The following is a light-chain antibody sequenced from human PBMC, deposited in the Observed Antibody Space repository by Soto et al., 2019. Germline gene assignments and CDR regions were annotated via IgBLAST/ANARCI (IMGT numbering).Light chain of an antibody. CDR1: SSDVGGYNY. Sequence: QSALTQPASVSGSPGQSITISCTGTSSDVGGYNYVSWYQQHPGKAPKLMIYDVSNRPPGVSNRFSGSKSGNTASLTISGLQAEDEADYYCRSYTSSSTEIFGRGTKLTVL. J-gene: IGLJ2*01. CDR3: RSYTSSSTEI. CDR2: DVS. V-gene: IGLV2-14*01.